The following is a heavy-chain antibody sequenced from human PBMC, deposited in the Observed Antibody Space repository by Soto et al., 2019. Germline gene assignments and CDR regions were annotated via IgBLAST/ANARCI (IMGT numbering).Heavy chain of an antibody. CDR1: GFTFSSYA. V-gene: IGHV3-23*01. CDR3: AKGFLEWLLYVLFDY. CDR2: ISGSGGST. Sequence: GGSLRLSCAASGFTFSSYAMSWVRQAPGKGLEWVSAISGSGGSTYYADSVKGRFTISRDNSKNTLYLQMNSPRAEDTAVYYCAKGFLEWLLYVLFDYWGQGTLVTVSS. J-gene: IGHJ4*02. D-gene: IGHD3-3*01.